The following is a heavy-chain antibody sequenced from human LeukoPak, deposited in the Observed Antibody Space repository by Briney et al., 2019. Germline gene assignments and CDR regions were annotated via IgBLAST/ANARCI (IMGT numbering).Heavy chain of an antibody. CDR3: ARAEAAIYYYYGMDV. J-gene: IGHJ6*02. D-gene: IGHD2-2*01. V-gene: IGHV4-59*01. Sequence: PSETLSLTCTVSGGSISGYFWSWIRQPPGKGLEWIGYISYSGSTNYNPSLKSRITISVDTSKNQFSLKLSSVTAADTAVYYCARAEAAIYYYYGMDVWGQGTTVTVSS. CDR1: GGSISGYF. CDR2: ISYSGST.